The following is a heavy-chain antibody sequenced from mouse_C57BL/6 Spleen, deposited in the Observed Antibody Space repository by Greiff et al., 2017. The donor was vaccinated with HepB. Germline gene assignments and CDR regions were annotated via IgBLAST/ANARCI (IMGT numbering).Heavy chain of an antibody. V-gene: IGHV1-59*01. D-gene: IGHD1-3*01. J-gene: IGHJ4*01. CDR1: GYTFTSYW. Sequence: QVQLQQSGAELVRPGTSVKLSCKASGYTFTSYWMHWVKQRPGQGLEWIGVIDPSDSYTNYNQKFKGKATLTVDTSSSTAYMQLSSLTSEDSAVYYCARRGAQYYYAMDYWGQGTSVTVSS. CDR2: IDPSDSYT. CDR3: ARRGAQYYYAMDY.